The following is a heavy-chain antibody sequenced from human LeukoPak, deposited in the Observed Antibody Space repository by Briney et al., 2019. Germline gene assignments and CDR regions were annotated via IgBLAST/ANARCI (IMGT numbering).Heavy chain of an antibody. CDR3: AREDYYDSSGYSDAFDI. CDR2: ISSSSSYI. CDR1: EFSVGSNY. D-gene: IGHD3-22*01. Sequence: GGSLRLSCAASEFSVGSNYMTWVRQAPGKGLEWVSSISSSSSYIYYADSVKGRFTISRDNAKNSLYLQMNSLRAEDTAVYYCAREDYYDSSGYSDAFDIWGQGTMVTVSS. V-gene: IGHV3-21*01. J-gene: IGHJ3*02.